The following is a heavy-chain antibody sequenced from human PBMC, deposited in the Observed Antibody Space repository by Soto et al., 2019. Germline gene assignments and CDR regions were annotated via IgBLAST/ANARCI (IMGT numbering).Heavy chain of an antibody. Sequence: GGSMRVSCAASGFTFSSYSRNWVRQATGKGLEWVSYISSTRSTIYYADSVKGRFTISRDNAKNSLYLQMNSLRAEDTAVYYCARDLETYSSSRYPPPFDYWGQGTLVTVSS. D-gene: IGHD6-13*01. CDR1: GFTFSSYS. CDR3: ARDLETYSSSRYPPPFDY. J-gene: IGHJ4*02. CDR2: ISSTRSTI. V-gene: IGHV3-48*01.